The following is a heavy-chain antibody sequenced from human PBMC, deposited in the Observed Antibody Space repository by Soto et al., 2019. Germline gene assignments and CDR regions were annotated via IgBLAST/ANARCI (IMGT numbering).Heavy chain of an antibody. V-gene: IGHV3-53*01. D-gene: IGHD1-26*01. Sequence: EVQLVESGGGLIQPGGSLRLSCAASGFTVSSNYMSWVCQAPGKGLEWGSGIYSGGSTYYEDSVKGRFTISRDNSKNTLYLQMNSLRAEDTAVYYCARGGGRYMTAFDIWGQGTMVTVSS. CDR2: IYSGGST. CDR3: ARGGGRYMTAFDI. CDR1: GFTVSSNY. J-gene: IGHJ3*02.